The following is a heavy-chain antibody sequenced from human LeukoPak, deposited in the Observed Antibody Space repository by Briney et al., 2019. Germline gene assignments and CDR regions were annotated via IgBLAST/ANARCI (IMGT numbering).Heavy chain of an antibody. CDR3: ARDEGGSSQMYYFDY. V-gene: IGHV3-48*03. CDR2: ISSSGSTI. Sequence: GGSLRLSCAASGFTFSSYEMNWVRQAPGKGLEWVSYISSSGSTIYYADSVKGRFTISRDNAKNSLYLQMNSLRAEDTAVYYCARDEGGSSQMYYFDYWGQGTLVTVSS. D-gene: IGHD1-26*01. CDR1: GFTFSSYE. J-gene: IGHJ4*02.